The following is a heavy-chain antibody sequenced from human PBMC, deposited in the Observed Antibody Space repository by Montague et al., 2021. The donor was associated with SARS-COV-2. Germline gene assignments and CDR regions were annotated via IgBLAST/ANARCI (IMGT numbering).Heavy chain of an antibody. V-gene: IGHV4-59*03. Sequence: SETLSLTCTVSGGSIRSYYWSWIRQTPGKGLEWIGYIYYDGSTNYNPSLKSRVTMSVDSSKNQFSLRLSSVTAADTAVYYCARYGSYFVHWGQGTLVTVSS. CDR2: IYYDGST. J-gene: IGHJ4*02. CDR3: ARYGSYFVH. D-gene: IGHD1-26*01. CDR1: GGSIRSYY.